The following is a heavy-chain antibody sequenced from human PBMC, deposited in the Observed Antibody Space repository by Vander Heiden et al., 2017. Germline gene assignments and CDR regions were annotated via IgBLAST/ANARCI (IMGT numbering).Heavy chain of an antibody. CDR1: GFTFSSYR. CDR3: ARDNDILTGYYRRTHFGY. CDR2: ISSSSTYI. Sequence: EVQLVESGGGLVTPGGSLRLSCAPSGFTFSSYRMNWVRQAPGKGLEWVSSISSSSTYIYYADSVKGRFTISRDNAKNSLCLQMNSLRAEDTAVYYCARDNDILTGYYRRTHFGYWGQGTLVTVSS. D-gene: IGHD3-9*01. J-gene: IGHJ4*02. V-gene: IGHV3-21*01.